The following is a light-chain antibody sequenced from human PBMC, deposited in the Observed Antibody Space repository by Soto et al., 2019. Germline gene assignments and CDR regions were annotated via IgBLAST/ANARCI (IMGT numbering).Light chain of an antibody. J-gene: IGKJ2*01. Sequence: EIVMTQSPDTLSVYPGERATLSCRASQSVSSNLAWYQQKPGQAPRLLIYGASTRATGIPARFSGSGSGTEFTLTISSLQSEDFAVYYCQQYNNWPPYTFGQGTKVDIK. CDR1: QSVSSN. V-gene: IGKV3-15*01. CDR3: QQYNNWPPYT. CDR2: GAS.